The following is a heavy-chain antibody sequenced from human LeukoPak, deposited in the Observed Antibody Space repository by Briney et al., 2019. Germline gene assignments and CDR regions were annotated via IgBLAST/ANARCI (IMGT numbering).Heavy chain of an antibody. CDR2: IYDSRFT. J-gene: IGHJ4*02. D-gene: IGHD6-13*01. V-gene: IGHV4-31*03. CDR1: GGSFSSGGHY. CDR3: AGGSDNSKMGY. Sequence: TSETLSLTCTVSGGSFSSGGHYWAWIRQHPGKGLEWIGCIYDSRFTYYNPSLQSRLTTSVGSSENQLSLKLSSVTAADTAVYYCAGGSDNSKMGYWGQGTLVTVSS.